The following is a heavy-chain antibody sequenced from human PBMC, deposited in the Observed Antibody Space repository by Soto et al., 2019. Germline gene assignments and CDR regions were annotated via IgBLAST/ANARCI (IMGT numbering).Heavy chain of an antibody. CDR3: ARTSAAGKYYYGMDV. D-gene: IGHD6-13*01. J-gene: IGHJ6*02. CDR2: IYPGDSDT. Sequence: GESLKISCKGSGYSFTSYWIGWVRQMPGKGLEWMGIIYPGDSDTRYSPSFQGQVTISADKSISTAYLQWSSLKASDTAMYYCARTSAAGKYYYGMDVWGQGSTVTVSS. CDR1: GYSFTSYW. V-gene: IGHV5-51*01.